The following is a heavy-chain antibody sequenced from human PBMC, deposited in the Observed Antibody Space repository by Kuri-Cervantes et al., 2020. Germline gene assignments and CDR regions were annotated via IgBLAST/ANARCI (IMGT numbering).Heavy chain of an antibody. J-gene: IGHJ4*02. Sequence: ASVKVSCKASGYTFTSYGISWVRQAPGQGLEWMGWISAYNGNTNYAQKFQGRVTMTEDTSTDTAYMELSSLRSEDTAVYYCATETYYDSSGYWGQGTLVTVSS. CDR1: GYTFTSYG. CDR2: ISAYNGNT. CDR3: ATETYYDSSGY. V-gene: IGHV1-18*01. D-gene: IGHD3-22*01.